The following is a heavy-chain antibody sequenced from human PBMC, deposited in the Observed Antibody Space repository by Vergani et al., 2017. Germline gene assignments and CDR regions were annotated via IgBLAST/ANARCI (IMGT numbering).Heavy chain of an antibody. V-gene: IGHV3-30*18. CDR1: GFTFSDYY. CDR3: AKSIAVARRDAFDI. CDR2: ISYDGSNK. D-gene: IGHD6-19*01. Sequence: QVQLVESGGGLVKPGGSLRLSCAASGFTFSDYYMSWIRQAPGKGLEWVAVISYDGSNKYFADSVKGRFTISRDNSKNTLYLQMNSMRAEDTAVYYCAKSIAVARRDAFDIWGQGTMVTVSS. J-gene: IGHJ3*02.